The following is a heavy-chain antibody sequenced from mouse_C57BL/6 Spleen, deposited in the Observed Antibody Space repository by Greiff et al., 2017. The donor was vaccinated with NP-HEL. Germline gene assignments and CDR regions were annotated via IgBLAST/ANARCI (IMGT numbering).Heavy chain of an antibody. Sequence: QVQLQQPGAELVRPGSSVKLSCKASGYTFTSYWMHWVKQRPIQGLEWIGNIDPSDSETHYNQKFKDKATLTVDKSSSTAYMQLSSLTSEDSAVDYCARSAYCYGSSYPNYYAMDYWGQGTSVTVSS. CDR1: GYTFTSYW. V-gene: IGHV1-52*01. CDR2: IDPSDSET. J-gene: IGHJ4*01. CDR3: ARSAYCYGSSYPNYYAMDY. D-gene: IGHD1-1*01.